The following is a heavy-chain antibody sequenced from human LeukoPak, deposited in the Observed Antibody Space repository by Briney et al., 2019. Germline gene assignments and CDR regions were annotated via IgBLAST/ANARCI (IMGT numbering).Heavy chain of an antibody. CDR2: INPSGGST. CDR1: GYTFTSYY. V-gene: IGHV1-46*01. J-gene: IGHJ4*02. Sequence: ASVKVSCKASGYTFTSYYMHWVRQAPGQGLEWMGIINPSGGSTSYAQKFQGRVTMTRDTSISTAYMELSRLRSDDTAVYYCARDSRSGSYYSPFDYWGQGTLVTVSS. CDR3: ARDSRSGSYYSPFDY. D-gene: IGHD1-26*01.